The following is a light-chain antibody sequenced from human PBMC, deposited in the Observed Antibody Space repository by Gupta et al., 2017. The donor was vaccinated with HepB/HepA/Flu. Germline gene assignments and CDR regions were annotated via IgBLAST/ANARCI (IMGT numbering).Light chain of an antibody. V-gene: IGLV2-14*03. J-gene: IGLJ3*02. CDR1: SDDVGGFDY. CDR2: DAY. CDR3: NSFSDAFTRV. Sequence: QSALTQPASVSGSPGQSITISCTGTSDDVGGFDYVSWFQQLPGKAPKLLIYDAYNRPSGISNRFSGPKSGNTASLTISGLQAEDEADYYCNSFSDAFTRVFGGGTKLTVL.